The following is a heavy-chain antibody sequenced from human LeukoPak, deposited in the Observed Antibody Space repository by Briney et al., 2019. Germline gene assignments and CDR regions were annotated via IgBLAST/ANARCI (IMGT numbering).Heavy chain of an antibody. CDR1: GYTFTSYY. D-gene: IGHD3-22*01. Sequence: ASVKVSCKASGYTFTSYYMHWVRQAPGQGLEWMGIINPSGGSTSYAQKFQGRVTMTRDTSTSTVYMELSSLRSEDTAVYYCVRDHYYDSSGYPGDYWGQGTLVTVSS. CDR3: VRDHYYDSSGYPGDY. V-gene: IGHV1-46*01. CDR2: INPSGGST. J-gene: IGHJ4*02.